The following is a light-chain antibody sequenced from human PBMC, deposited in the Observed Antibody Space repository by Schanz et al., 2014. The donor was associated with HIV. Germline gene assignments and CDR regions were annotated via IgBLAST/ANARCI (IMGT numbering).Light chain of an antibody. Sequence: QSVLTQPPSASGTPGQRVTISCSGSSSNIGSNTVNWYQQLPGTAPKLLIYDNNKRPSGIPDRFSGSKSGTSATLGITGLQTGDEADYYCGAWDSGRGAVVFGGGTKLTVL. J-gene: IGLJ2*01. CDR1: SSNIGSNT. CDR3: GAWDSGRGAVV. V-gene: IGLV1-51*01. CDR2: DNN.